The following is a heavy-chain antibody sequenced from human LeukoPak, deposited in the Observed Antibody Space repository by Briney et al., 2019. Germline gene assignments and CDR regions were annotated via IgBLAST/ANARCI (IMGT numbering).Heavy chain of an antibody. CDR1: GFTFSSYA. V-gene: IGHV3-23*01. J-gene: IGHJ4*02. CDR2: ISGSGGST. Sequence: GGSLRLSCAASGFTFSSYAMSWVRQAPGKGLEWVSAISGSGGSTYYADSVKGRFTISRDNFKNTLYLQMNSLRAEDTAVYYCAKFETYDSRSHDYWGQGTLVTVSS. CDR3: AKFETYDSRSHDY. D-gene: IGHD3-22*01.